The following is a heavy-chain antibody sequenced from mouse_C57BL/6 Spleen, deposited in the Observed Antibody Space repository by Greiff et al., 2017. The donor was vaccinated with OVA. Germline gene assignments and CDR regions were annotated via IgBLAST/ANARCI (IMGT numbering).Heavy chain of an antibody. CDR1: GFNIKDYY. J-gene: IGHJ2*01. Sequence: EVQLVESGAELVKPGASVKLSCTASGFNIKDYYMHWVKQRTEQGLEWIGRIDPEDGETKYAPKFQGKATITADTSSNTAYLQLSSLTSEDTAVYYCASELGRGDLYYFDYWGQGTTLTVSS. CDR2: IDPEDGET. V-gene: IGHV14-2*01. D-gene: IGHD4-1*01. CDR3: ASELGRGDLYYFDY.